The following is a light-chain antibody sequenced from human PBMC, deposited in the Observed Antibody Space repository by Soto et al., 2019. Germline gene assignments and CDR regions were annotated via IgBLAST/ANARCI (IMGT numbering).Light chain of an antibody. CDR2: DAA. V-gene: IGKV1-33*01. CDR3: QQFDSVPCT. Sequence: IQMTQSLSSLSASVGDRITITCQASQDIKNYVIWYQHKPGKAPKLLIYDAASLGTGVSSRFSGSGSGTHFTLAISSLQPEDIATYYCQQFDSVPCTFGQGTKLEIK. J-gene: IGKJ2*02. CDR1: QDIKNY.